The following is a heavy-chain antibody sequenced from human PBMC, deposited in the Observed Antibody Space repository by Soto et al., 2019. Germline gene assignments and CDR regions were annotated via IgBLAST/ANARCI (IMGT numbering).Heavy chain of an antibody. D-gene: IGHD6-19*01. CDR2: ITAYGDST. CDR3: AKDPLWYDSDWYPPPGFDP. CDR1: GFTFSNYA. Sequence: EVQLLESGGGFVQPGGSLRLSCAASGFTFSNYAMSWVRQAPGKGLEWVSAITAYGDSTHYADSVKGRFPISRDSPKNTLYLQMDSLRAEDTAVYYCAKDPLWYDSDWYPPPGFDPWSQGTLVTVSS. V-gene: IGHV3-23*01. J-gene: IGHJ5*02.